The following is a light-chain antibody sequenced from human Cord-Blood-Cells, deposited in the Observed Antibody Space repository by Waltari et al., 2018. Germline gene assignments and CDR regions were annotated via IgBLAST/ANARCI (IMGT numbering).Light chain of an antibody. V-gene: IGLV2-8*01. J-gene: IGLJ1*01. Sequence: QSALTQPPSASGSPGQSVTISCTGTSSDVGGYNYVSWYQQHPGKAPKLMIYEVSKRPSGVPYRFSGSKSGNTASLTVSGLQDEDEADYYCSSYAGSNNYVFGTGTKVTVL. CDR1: SSDVGGYNY. CDR3: SSYAGSNNYV. CDR2: EVS.